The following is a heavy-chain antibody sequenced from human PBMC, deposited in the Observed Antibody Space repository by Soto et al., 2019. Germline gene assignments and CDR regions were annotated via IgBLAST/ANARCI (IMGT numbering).Heavy chain of an antibody. Sequence: ASVKVSCKASGYTFTNYHIHWVRQAPEDGLEWMGRINPSGGTTIYAQKFHGRVTMTRDTSTSTVYMELSSLRSEDTAVYYCAREVLIDLNYFDYWGQGALVTLSS. V-gene: IGHV1-46*01. CDR1: GYTFTNYH. CDR2: INPSGGTT. D-gene: IGHD2-21*01. CDR3: AREVLIDLNYFDY. J-gene: IGHJ4*02.